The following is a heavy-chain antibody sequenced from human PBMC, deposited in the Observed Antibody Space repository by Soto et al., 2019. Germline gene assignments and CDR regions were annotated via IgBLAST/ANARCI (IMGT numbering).Heavy chain of an antibody. D-gene: IGHD4-17*01. J-gene: IGHJ1*01. V-gene: IGHV4-59*01. Sequence: PSEPLSLTCTVSGGSISSYYWSWIRQPPGKGLEWIGYIYYSGSTNYNPSLKSRVTISVDTSKNQFSLKLSSVTAADTAVYYCARDNGDYVYLQHWGQGTLVTVSS. CDR2: IYYSGST. CDR3: ARDNGDYVYLQH. CDR1: GGSISSYY.